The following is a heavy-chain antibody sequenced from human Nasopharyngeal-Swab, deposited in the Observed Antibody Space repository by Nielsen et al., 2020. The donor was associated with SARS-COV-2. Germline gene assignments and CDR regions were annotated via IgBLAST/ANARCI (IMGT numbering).Heavy chain of an antibody. Sequence: GGSLRLSCAASGFTFSSYLMSGVRQATGKGLEWVANIKQDGSEKYYVDSVKGRFTISRDNAKNSLYLQMNSLRAEDTAVYYCSRIAAAGTNAFDIWGQGTMVTVSS. D-gene: IGHD6-13*01. V-gene: IGHV3-7*05. CDR3: SRIAAAGTNAFDI. CDR2: IKQDGSEK. CDR1: GFTFSSYL. J-gene: IGHJ3*02.